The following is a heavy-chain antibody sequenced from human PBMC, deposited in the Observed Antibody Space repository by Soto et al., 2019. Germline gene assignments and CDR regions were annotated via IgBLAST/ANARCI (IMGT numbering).Heavy chain of an antibody. CDR1: GFTFRTSG. D-gene: IGHD6-13*01. J-gene: IGHJ4*01. Sequence: QVKLVESGGGVVQPGTSRRLSCEASGFTFRTSGMHWVRQASGKGLEWVAASSYDGTTNYYADSVKGRLAISRDNYRNTLYLQMNSLSIDDTAVYYCARARSWMVPAVVNWGHGTVLTVSA. CDR2: SSYDGTTN. V-gene: IGHV3-30*03. CDR3: ARARSWMVPAVVN.